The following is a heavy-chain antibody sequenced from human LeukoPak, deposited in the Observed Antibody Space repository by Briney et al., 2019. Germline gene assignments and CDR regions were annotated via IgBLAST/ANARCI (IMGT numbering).Heavy chain of an antibody. D-gene: IGHD3-9*01. V-gene: IGHV3-7*01. CDR3: ARVSGGYFDWVPYFDY. Sequence: GGSLRLSCAASGFTFSSYWMSWVRQAPGKGLEWVANIKQDGSEKYYVDSVKGRFTISRDNAKNSLYLQMNSLRAEDTAVYYCARVSGGYFDWVPYFDYWGQGTLVTVSS. J-gene: IGHJ4*02. CDR1: GFTFSSYW. CDR2: IKQDGSEK.